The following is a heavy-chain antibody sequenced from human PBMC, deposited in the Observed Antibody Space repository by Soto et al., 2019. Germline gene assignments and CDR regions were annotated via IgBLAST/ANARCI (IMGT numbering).Heavy chain of an antibody. J-gene: IGHJ4*02. D-gene: IGHD6-6*01. Sequence: ASVKVSCKASGFTFTNYGISWVRQAPGQGLEWMGWISAYKGDTNYAQKFQGRVTMTTDTSTSTAYLELRSLRSDDMAVYFCASRSGQLPYYFDYWGQGTQVTVSS. CDR3: ASRSGQLPYYFDY. CDR2: ISAYKGDT. V-gene: IGHV1-18*03. CDR1: GFTFTNYG.